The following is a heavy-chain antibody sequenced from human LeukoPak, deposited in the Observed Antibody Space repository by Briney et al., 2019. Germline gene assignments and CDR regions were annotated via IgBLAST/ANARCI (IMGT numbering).Heavy chain of an antibody. Sequence: SQTLSLTCTVSGGSISSGDYYWSWFRQPPRKGLEWIGYIYYSGSTNYNPSLKSRVTISVDKSKNQFSLKLSSVTAADTAVYYCARLVTMIVVVSEDAFDIWGQGTMVTVSS. J-gene: IGHJ3*02. CDR3: ARLVTMIVVVSEDAFDI. D-gene: IGHD3-22*01. V-gene: IGHV4-30-4*01. CDR2: IYYSGST. CDR1: GGSISSGDYY.